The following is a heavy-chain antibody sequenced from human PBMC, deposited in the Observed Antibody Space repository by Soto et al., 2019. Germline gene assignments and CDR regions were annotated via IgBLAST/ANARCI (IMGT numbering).Heavy chain of an antibody. CDR1: GFTFSGYS. CDR2: ISSGSKTI. Sequence: EVQLVESGGGLVQWGGSLRLSCAASGFTFSGYSVNWVRQAPGKGLEWVSYISSGSKTIYYAESVKGRFTVSRDNARNSQYMQMTRLRDEDTAFYYCVREDILGVRSFDYWGQGTLVTVSS. J-gene: IGHJ4*02. CDR3: VREDILGVRSFDY. D-gene: IGHD3-9*01. V-gene: IGHV3-48*02.